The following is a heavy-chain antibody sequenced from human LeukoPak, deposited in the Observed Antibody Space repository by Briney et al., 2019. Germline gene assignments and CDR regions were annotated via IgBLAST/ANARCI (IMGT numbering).Heavy chain of an antibody. CDR3: ANRRWLVSSFDY. CDR2: ISSSSSYI. CDR1: GFTFSSYS. J-gene: IGHJ4*02. D-gene: IGHD6-19*01. V-gene: IGHV3-21*04. Sequence: PGGSLRLSCAASGFTFSSYSMNWVRQAPGTGLEWVSSISSSSSYIYYADSVKGRFTISRDNAKNSLYLQMNSLRAEDTAVYYCANRRWLVSSFDYWGQGTLVTVSS.